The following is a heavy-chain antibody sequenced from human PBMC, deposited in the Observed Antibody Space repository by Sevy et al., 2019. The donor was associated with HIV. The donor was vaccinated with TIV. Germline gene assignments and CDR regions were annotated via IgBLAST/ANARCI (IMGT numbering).Heavy chain of an antibody. V-gene: IGHV3-7*01. J-gene: IGHJ4*02. CDR3: GEGGGGH. Sequence: GGSLRLSCAASGFIFSNSWMGWVRQAPGRGLECVAAIKPDGSDKYYVDSVKGRFIVSRANAKNSLFLQMNSLRDEDTVVYYWGEGGGGHWGQGALVTVSS. CDR2: IKPDGSDK. CDR1: GFIFSNSW. D-gene: IGHD3-16*01.